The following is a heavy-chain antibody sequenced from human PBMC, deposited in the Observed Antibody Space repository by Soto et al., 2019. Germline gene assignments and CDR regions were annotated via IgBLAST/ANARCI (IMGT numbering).Heavy chain of an antibody. J-gene: IGHJ4*02. CDR1: GFTFEDNS. Sequence: VQLVESGGGLIQPGRSLRLACVASGFTFEDNSMHWVRQAPGKGLEWVSGISWNSANTGYADSVKGRFTISRDNAKNSLYLEMNSVRAEDTALYYCAKEGFASWGQGTLVTVSS. V-gene: IGHV3-9*01. CDR2: ISWNSANT. CDR3: AKEGFAS.